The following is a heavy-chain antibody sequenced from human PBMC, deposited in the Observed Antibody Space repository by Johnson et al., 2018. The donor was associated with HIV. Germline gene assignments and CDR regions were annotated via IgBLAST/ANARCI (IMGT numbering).Heavy chain of an antibody. V-gene: IGHV3-13*01. CDR2: IGTTGDT. D-gene: IGHD7-27*01. CDR3: VRDAGPEGFHPWGAFDI. CDR1: GFTLSSYD. J-gene: IGHJ3*02. Sequence: VQLVESGGGLVQPGGSLRLSCAASGFTLSSYDMHWVRQVTGKGLEWVSSIGTTGDTYYPGPVQGRFTISRENAKNSLYLQLNSLRAGDTAVYYCVRDAGPEGFHPWGAFDIWGQGTMVTVSS.